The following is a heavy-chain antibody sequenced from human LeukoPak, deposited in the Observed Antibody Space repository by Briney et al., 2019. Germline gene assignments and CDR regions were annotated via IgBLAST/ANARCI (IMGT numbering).Heavy chain of an antibody. J-gene: IGHJ4*02. V-gene: IGHV3-11*04. CDR3: ASLHYYDEYDY. CDR2: ISSSGSTI. D-gene: IGHD3-22*01. CDR1: GFTFSDYY. Sequence: PGGSLRLSCAASGFTFSDYYMSWIRQAPGKGLEWVSYISSSGSTIYYADSVKGRFTISRDNSKNTLYLQMNSLRAEDTAVYYCASLHYYDEYDYWGQGTLVTVSS.